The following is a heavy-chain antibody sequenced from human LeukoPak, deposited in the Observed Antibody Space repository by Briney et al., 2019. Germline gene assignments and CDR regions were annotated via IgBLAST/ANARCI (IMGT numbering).Heavy chain of an antibody. CDR2: IYYSGST. V-gene: IGHV4-31*03. Sequence: SETLSLTCTVSGGSISSGGYYWSWIRQHPGKGLEWIGYIYYSGSTYYNPSLKSRVTISVDTSKNQFSLKLSSVTAADTAVYYCARHMGRNVDTYSTQRDYWGQGTLVTVSS. CDR1: GGSISSGGYY. J-gene: IGHJ4*02. D-gene: IGHD5-18*01. CDR3: ARHMGRNVDTYSTQRDY.